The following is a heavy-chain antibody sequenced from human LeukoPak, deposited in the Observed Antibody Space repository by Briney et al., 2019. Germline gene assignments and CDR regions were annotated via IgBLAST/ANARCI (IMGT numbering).Heavy chain of an antibody. CDR2: IYTSGST. D-gene: IGHD2-2*01. V-gene: IGHV4-4*07. J-gene: IGHJ4*02. CDR3: AGVESTRAIDY. CDR1: GGSISSYY. Sequence: SETLSLTCTVSGGSISSYYWSWIRQPAGKGLEWIGRIYTSGSTNYNPSLKSRVTISVDTSKNQFSLKLSSVTAADTAVYYCAGVESTRAIDYWGQGTLVTVSS.